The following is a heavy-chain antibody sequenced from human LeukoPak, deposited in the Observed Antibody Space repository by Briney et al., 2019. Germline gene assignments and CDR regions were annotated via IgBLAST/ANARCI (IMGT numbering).Heavy chain of an antibody. CDR2: IKQDGSEK. CDR3: VRSEYYGSGSYYTYPDY. D-gene: IGHD3-10*01. CDR1: GFTFSSYW. Sequence: PGGSLGLSCAASGFTFSSYWMSWVRQAPGKGLEWVANIKQDGSEKYYVDSVKGRFTISRDNAKNSLYLQMNSLRAEDTAVYYCVRSEYYGSGSYYTYPDYWGQGTLVTVSS. V-gene: IGHV3-7*01. J-gene: IGHJ4*02.